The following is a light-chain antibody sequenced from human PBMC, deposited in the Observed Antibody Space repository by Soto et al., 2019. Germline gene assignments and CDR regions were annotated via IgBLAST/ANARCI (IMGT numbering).Light chain of an antibody. J-gene: IGLJ2*01. Sequence: QSVLTHPASVSGSPGQSITISCTGTSSDVGGYIYVSWYQQHPGKAPKLMIYDVSHRPSGVSSRFSGSKSGNTASLTISGIPAEYVADDSCRSDTGSSTLVFGGGTKLSVL. V-gene: IGLV2-14*01. CDR1: SSDVGGYIY. CDR2: DVS. CDR3: RSDTGSSTLV.